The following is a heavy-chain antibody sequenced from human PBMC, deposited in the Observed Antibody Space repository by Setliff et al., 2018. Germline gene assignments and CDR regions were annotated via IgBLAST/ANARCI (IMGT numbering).Heavy chain of an antibody. J-gene: IGHJ4*02. V-gene: IGHV4-61*02. CDR1: GGSITSGSFY. CDR3: ARERYFDWFFED. Sequence: PSETLSLTCTVSGGSITSGSFYWSWIRQPAGKKLEWIGRIHASGSPDYNPSFKSRVTISRDMSTNQFSLKLGSVTAADTAVYYCARERYFDWFFEDWGQGTLVTVSS. CDR2: IHASGSP. D-gene: IGHD3-9*01.